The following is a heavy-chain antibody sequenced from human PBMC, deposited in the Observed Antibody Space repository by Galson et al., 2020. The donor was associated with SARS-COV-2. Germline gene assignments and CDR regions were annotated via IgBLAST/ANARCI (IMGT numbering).Heavy chain of an antibody. D-gene: IGHD1-26*01. V-gene: IGHV4-39*01. CDR2: IYYSGSYYSGST. CDR3: ARRGGSYSPFDY. Sequence: SQTLSLTCTVSGGSISSISYYWGWIRQPPGKGLEWIGSIYYSGSYYSGSTYYNPSLKSRVTISVDTSKNQFSLKLSSVTAADTAVYYCARRGGSYSPFDYWGRGTLVTVSS. CDR1: GGSISSISYY. J-gene: IGHJ4*02.